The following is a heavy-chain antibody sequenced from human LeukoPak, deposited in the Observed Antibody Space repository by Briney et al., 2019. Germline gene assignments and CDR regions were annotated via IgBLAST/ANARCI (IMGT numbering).Heavy chain of an antibody. CDR3: ARDGAVHYDFWSGYDY. CDR2: ISAYNGNT. D-gene: IGHD3-3*01. V-gene: IGHV1-18*01. Sequence: ALVTVSCKASGYTFTSYGISWVRQAPGQGLEWMGWISAYNGNTNYAQKLQGRVTMTTDTSTSTAYMELRSLRSDDTAVYYCARDGAVHYDFWSGYDYWGQGTLVTVSS. J-gene: IGHJ4*02. CDR1: GYTFTSYG.